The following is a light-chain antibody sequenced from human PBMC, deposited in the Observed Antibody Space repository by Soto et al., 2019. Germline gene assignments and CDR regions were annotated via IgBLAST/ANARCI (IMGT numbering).Light chain of an antibody. CDR1: QGIGTE. Sequence: AIQMTQSPSSLSASVGDRVTITCRASQGIGTELGWYQLKPGKAPKLLVYGASTLQGGVLPRFSGSGSGTDFTLTISSLQPDDFATYYCLQDFSYPRTFGQGTMVEIK. V-gene: IGKV1-6*02. J-gene: IGKJ1*01. CDR3: LQDFSYPRT. CDR2: GAS.